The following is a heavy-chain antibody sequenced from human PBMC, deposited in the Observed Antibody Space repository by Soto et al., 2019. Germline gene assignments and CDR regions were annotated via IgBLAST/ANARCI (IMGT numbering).Heavy chain of an antibody. CDR3: ARGDSSDYSTATPADY. Sequence: GESLKISCSGSGYSFANYWIGWVRQMPGKGLEWMGIIYPSDSDTRYSPSFQGQVTISADKSINTAYLQWNSLKASDTAMYFCARGDSSDYSTATPADYWGQGTLVTVSS. CDR2: IYPSDSDT. J-gene: IGHJ4*02. V-gene: IGHV5-51*01. CDR1: GYSFANYW. D-gene: IGHD3-22*01.